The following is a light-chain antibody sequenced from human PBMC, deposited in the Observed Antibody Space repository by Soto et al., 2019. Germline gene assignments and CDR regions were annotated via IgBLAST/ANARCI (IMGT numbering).Light chain of an antibody. CDR2: DVS. Sequence: QSVLTQPRSVSGSPGQSVTISCTGTSSDVGGYNYVSWYQQHPGKAPKLMIYDVSKRPSGVPDRFSGSKSGNTASLTISGPQAEDEADYYCCSYAGSYRYVFGTGTKVTVL. V-gene: IGLV2-11*01. CDR1: SSDVGGYNY. CDR3: CSYAGSYRYV. J-gene: IGLJ1*01.